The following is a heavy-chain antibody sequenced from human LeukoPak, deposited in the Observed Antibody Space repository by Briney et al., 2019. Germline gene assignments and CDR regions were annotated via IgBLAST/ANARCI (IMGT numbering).Heavy chain of an antibody. CDR3: ATWSNAWEFDY. CDR1: GFTFSSSW. J-gene: IGHJ4*02. Sequence: GGSLRLSCEASGFTFSSSWMTWVRQAPGKGLEWVAHINEDGSDKYYVDSVTGRFSISRDNTKNSLYLQMSSLRAEDTAVYYCATWSNAWEFDYWGQGTLVSASS. CDR2: INEDGSDK. D-gene: IGHD1-26*01. V-gene: IGHV3-7*05.